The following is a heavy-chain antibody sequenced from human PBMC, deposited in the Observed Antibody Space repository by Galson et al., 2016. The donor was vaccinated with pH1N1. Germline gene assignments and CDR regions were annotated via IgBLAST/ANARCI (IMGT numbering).Heavy chain of an antibody. CDR1: GYTFTSYY. V-gene: IGHV1-46*04. D-gene: IGHD2-21*02. CDR2: ITPTDGST. J-gene: IGHJ3*02. Sequence: SVKVSCKASGYTFTSYYIHWVRQAPGQGLEWMGIITPTDGSTRYAQKLQGRVAMTRDTSTSTVYMELSSLRSEDRAVYYCARDPSYCGGDCYLGGAFDIWGQGTMVTVSS. CDR3: ARDPSYCGGDCYLGGAFDI.